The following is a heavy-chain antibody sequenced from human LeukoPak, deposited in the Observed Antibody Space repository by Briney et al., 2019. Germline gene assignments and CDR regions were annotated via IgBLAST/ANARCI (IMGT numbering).Heavy chain of an antibody. Sequence: GGSLRLSCAASGFTFSSYGMHWVRQAPGKGLEWVAVIWFDGSDKFYADSVKARFAISRDNSKNTLYLQMNSLRAEDTAVYYCARELQSSGWYSRRAPDYWGQGTLVTVSS. CDR3: ARELQSSGWYSRRAPDY. CDR2: IWFDGSDK. D-gene: IGHD6-19*01. V-gene: IGHV3-33*01. J-gene: IGHJ4*02. CDR1: GFTFSSYG.